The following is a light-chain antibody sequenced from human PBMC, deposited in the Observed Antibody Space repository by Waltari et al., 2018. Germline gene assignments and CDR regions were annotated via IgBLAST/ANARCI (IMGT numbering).Light chain of an antibody. V-gene: IGLV6-57*02. J-gene: IGLJ3*02. CDR1: SRSIASNY. Sequence: NFMLTQSHSVSESPGKTVTISCTGSSRSIASNYVQWYQQRPGSAPTIVIYEDNQRPSGVPDRFSGSIDRSSNSASLTISGLKTEDEADYYCQSYDNNNWVFGGGTKLTVL. CDR2: EDN. CDR3: QSYDNNNWV.